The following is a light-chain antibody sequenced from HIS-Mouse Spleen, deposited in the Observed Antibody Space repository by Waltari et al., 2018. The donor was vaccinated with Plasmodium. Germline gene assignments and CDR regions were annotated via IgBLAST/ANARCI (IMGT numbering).Light chain of an antibody. CDR1: QGIRND. CDR2: AAS. Sequence: AIQMTQSPSSLSASVGDRVTITCLESQGIRNDLGWYQQKPGKAPKILISAASSLQSGVPSRFSGSGSGTDFTLTISSLQPEDFATYYCLQDYNYPYTFGQGTKLEIK. J-gene: IGKJ2*01. CDR3: LQDYNYPYT. V-gene: IGKV1-6*01.